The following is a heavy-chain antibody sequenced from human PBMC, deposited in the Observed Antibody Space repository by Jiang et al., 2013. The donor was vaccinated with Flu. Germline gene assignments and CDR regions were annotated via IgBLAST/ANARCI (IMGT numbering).Heavy chain of an antibody. Sequence: VKVVLRDFWIHLHRSLYLLGATGPSDKGVEWMGGSSPNTGDTHYTQKFQGRVTMTRDTSINTAYMELSSLRSDDTAVYYCANGHYGMDVWGQGTTVTVSS. CDR2: SSPNTGDT. CDR3: ANGHYGMDV. V-gene: IGHV1-2*02. CDR1: IHLHRSL. J-gene: IGHJ6*02.